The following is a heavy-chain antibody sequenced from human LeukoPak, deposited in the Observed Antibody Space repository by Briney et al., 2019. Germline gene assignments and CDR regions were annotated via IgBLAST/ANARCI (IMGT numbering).Heavy chain of an antibody. CDR1: GYTFTSYD. D-gene: IGHD3-10*02. Sequence: ASVKVSCKASGYTFTSYDINWVRQATGQGLEWMGWMNPNSGNTVYAQKFQGRVTMTRNTSISTAYMELRSLRSDDTAVYYCARNVEGDYFDYWGQGTLVTVSS. CDR2: MNPNSGNT. V-gene: IGHV1-8*02. CDR3: ARNVEGDYFDY. J-gene: IGHJ4*02.